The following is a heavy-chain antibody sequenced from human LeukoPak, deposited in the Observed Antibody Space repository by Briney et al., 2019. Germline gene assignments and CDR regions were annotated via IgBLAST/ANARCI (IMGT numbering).Heavy chain of an antibody. V-gene: IGHV6-1*01. CDR1: GDSVSSNSAA. J-gene: IGHJ6*03. D-gene: IGHD6-19*01. Sequence: SQTLSLTCAISGDSVSSNSAAWNWIRQSPSRGLEWLGRTYYRSKWYNDYAVSVKSRITINPDTSKNHFSLQLNSVTPEDTAVYYCARGVVAVAGSIAHNYYYYYMDVWGKGTTVTVSS. CDR2: TYYRSKWYN. CDR3: ARGVVAVAGSIAHNYYYYYMDV.